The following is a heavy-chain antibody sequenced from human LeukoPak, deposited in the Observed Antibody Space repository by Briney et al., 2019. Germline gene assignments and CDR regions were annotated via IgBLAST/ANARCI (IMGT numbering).Heavy chain of an antibody. Sequence: GGSLRLSCAASGFTFSSYSMKWVRQAPGKGLEWVSSISSSSSYIYYADSVKGRFTISRDNAKNSLYLQMNSLRAEDTAVYYCARRGSQTRKEYYFDYWGQGTLVTVSS. CDR1: GFTFSSYS. CDR3: ARRGSQTRKEYYFDY. CDR2: ISSSSSYI. J-gene: IGHJ4*02. V-gene: IGHV3-21*01. D-gene: IGHD1-26*01.